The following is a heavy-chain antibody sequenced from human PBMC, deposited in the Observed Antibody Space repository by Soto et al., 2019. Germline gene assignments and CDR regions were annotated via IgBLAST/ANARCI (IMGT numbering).Heavy chain of an antibody. CDR3: ARYRDYGLADY. CDR2: ISYTGST. D-gene: IGHD4-17*01. Sequence: SETLSLTCSVSGGSVSSGTYYWNWIRQPPGKGLEWIGYISYTGSTNYNPSLKSRVTISVDTSKSQFSLKLSSVTAADTAVYYCARYRDYGLADYWGQGTLVTVSS. J-gene: IGHJ4*02. CDR1: GGSVSSGTYY. V-gene: IGHV4-61*01.